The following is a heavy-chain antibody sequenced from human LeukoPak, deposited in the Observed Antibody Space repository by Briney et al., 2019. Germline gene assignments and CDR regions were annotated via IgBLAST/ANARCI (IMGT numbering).Heavy chain of an antibody. CDR2: IYNSGTT. CDR3: ARGRASYDY. J-gene: IGHJ4*02. V-gene: IGHV4-4*07. D-gene: IGHD3-10*01. CDR1: GGSISNYY. Sequence: PSETLSLTCTVSGGSISNYYWTWIRQPAGKGLEWIGRIYNSGTTNYNPSLKSRVTMSVDTSKNQFSLKLSSVTAADTGAYYCARGRASYDYWGQGTLVTVSS.